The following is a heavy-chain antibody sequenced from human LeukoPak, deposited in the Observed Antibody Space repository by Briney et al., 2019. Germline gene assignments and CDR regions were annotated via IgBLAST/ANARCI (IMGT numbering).Heavy chain of an antibody. CDR1: RGSISSGDYY. V-gene: IGHV4-30-4*08. D-gene: IGHD6-13*01. CDR3: ARAEQLVQGAFDI. J-gene: IGHJ3*02. Sequence: SETLSLTCTVSRGSISSGDYYWSWIRQPPGKGLGWSGYIYYSGSTYYNPSLKSRVTISVDTSKNQFSLKLSSVTAADTAVYYCARAEQLVQGAFDIWGQGTMVTVSS. CDR2: IYYSGST.